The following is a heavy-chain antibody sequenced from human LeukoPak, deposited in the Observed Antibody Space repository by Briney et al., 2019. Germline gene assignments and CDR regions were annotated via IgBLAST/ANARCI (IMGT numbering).Heavy chain of an antibody. V-gene: IGHV3-7*03. D-gene: IGHD6-19*01. CDR2: IKQDGSEK. J-gene: IGHJ4*02. CDR1: GFTFSSYW. CDR3: ARGKGIAVSSFDS. Sequence: GGSLRLSCAASGFTFSSYWMSWVRQAPGKGLEWVANIKQDGSEKYYVDSVKGRFTISRDNAKNPLYLQMNSLRAEDTALYYCARGKGIAVSSFDSWGQGTLVTVSS.